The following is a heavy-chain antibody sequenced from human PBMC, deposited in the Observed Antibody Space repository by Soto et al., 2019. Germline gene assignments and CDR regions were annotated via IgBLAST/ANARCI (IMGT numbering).Heavy chain of an antibody. CDR2: ISYDGSNK. V-gene: IGHV3-30*18. Sequence: GGSLRLSCAASGFTFSSYGMHWVRQAPGKGLEWVAVISYDGSNKYYADSAKGRFTISRDNSKNTLYLQMNSLRAEDTAVYYCAKVIVDFWSGYYTGGDAFDIWGQGTMVTVSS. CDR1: GFTFSSYG. D-gene: IGHD3-3*01. CDR3: AKVIVDFWSGYYTGGDAFDI. J-gene: IGHJ3*02.